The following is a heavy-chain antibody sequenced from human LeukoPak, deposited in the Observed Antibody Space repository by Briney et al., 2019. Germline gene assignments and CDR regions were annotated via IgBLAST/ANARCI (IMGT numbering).Heavy chain of an antibody. CDR1: GFTFSDYY. V-gene: IGHV3-11*01. J-gene: IGHJ6*02. Sequence: PGGSLRLSCAASGFTFSDYYMSWIRQAPGKGLEWVSYISSSGSTIYYADSVKGRFTISRDNAKNSLYLQMNSLRAEDTAVYYCARVRGTQDSGVTTPYYYGMDVWGQGTTVTVSS. D-gene: IGHD4-17*01. CDR3: ARVRGTQDSGVTTPYYYGMDV. CDR2: ISSSGSTI.